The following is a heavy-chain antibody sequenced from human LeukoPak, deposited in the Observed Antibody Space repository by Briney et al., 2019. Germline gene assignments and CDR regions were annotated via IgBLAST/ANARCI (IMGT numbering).Heavy chain of an antibody. CDR2: IKPDGGDT. J-gene: IGHJ4*02. CDR1: GYTFTDYY. Sequence: ASVKVSCKASGYTFTDYYLHWVRQAPGHGLEWMGWIKPDGGDTNYAQRLQGRVTMTRDTSISTAYMELTNLSSDDTAVYHCARGITIYGVMIIYFDSWGQGTLVTVSS. CDR3: ARGITIYGVMIIYFDS. D-gene: IGHD3-3*01. V-gene: IGHV1-2*02.